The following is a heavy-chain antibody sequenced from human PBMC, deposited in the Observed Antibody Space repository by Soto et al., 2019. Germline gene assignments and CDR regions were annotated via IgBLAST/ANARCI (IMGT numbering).Heavy chain of an antibody. CDR3: ARAIGADFFDY. CDR2: ISDSGVNT. J-gene: IGHJ4*02. CDR1: GFTFSNYA. Sequence: GGSLRLSCTASGFTFSNYAMSWGRQAPGMGLEWVSTISDSGVNTFFGDSMKDRFTISRDNSKSTVYLQLNTVRAEDTAIYYCARAIGADFFDYWGQGTLVTVSS. V-gene: IGHV3-23*01. D-gene: IGHD6-25*01.